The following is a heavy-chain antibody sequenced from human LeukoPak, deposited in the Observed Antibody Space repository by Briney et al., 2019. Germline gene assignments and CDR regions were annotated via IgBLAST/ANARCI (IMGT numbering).Heavy chain of an antibody. J-gene: IGHJ5*02. D-gene: IGHD2-2*01. CDR3: ARDLIDGVPAAMGHWFDP. Sequence: GGSLRLSCAASGFTFSSYSMNWVRQAPGKGLEWVSYISNSSSTIYYADSVKGRFTISRDNAKNSLYLQMNSLRAEDTAVYYCARDLIDGVPAAMGHWFDPWGQGTLVTVSS. CDR1: GFTFSSYS. V-gene: IGHV3-48*01. CDR2: ISNSSSTI.